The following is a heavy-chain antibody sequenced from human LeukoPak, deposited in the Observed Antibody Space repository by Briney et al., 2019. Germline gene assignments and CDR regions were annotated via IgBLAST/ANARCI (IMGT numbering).Heavy chain of an antibody. J-gene: IGHJ4*02. Sequence: SVKVSCKASGGTYSSYTISWVRQAPGQGLEWMGGIIPMFGTANYAQKFQGRVTITMDESTSTAYMELSSLRSGDTAVYYCARDAYSSNWYYYFEYWGQGTLLTVSS. D-gene: IGHD6-13*01. CDR1: GGTYSSYT. CDR2: IIPMFGTA. CDR3: ARDAYSSNWYYYFEY. V-gene: IGHV1-69*05.